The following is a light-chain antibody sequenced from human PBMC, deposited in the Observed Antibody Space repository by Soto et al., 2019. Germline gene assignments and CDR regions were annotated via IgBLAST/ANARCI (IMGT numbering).Light chain of an antibody. CDR1: SSDVGGYNY. V-gene: IGLV2-11*01. J-gene: IGLJ2*01. Sequence: QSALTQPRSMSGSPGQSVTISCTGTSSDVGGYNYVSWYQQHPGKAPKVMIYDVSKRPSGVPDRFSGSKSGNTASLTISGLQAEDEADYYCCSYAGSYTYVVFGGGTKLTVL. CDR2: DVS. CDR3: CSYAGSYTYVV.